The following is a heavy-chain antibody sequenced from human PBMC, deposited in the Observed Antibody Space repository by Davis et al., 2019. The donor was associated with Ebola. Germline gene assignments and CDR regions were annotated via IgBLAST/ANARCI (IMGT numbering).Heavy chain of an antibody. CDR2: IYPGDSDT. V-gene: IGHV5-51*01. CDR1: GYRFTSYW. Sequence: GESLKISCKGSGYRFTSYWIGWVRQMPGKGLEWMGIIYPGDSDTRYSPSFQGQVTISADKSTSTVHLQWSSLKASDTAMYYCARRPAVVMGAMDVWGKGTTVTVS. CDR3: ARRPAVVMGAMDV. D-gene: IGHD3-22*01. J-gene: IGHJ6*03.